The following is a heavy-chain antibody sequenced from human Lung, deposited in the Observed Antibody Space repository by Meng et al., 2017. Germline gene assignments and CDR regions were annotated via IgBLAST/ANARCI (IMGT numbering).Heavy chain of an antibody. CDR1: GFTFSRYA. V-gene: IGHV3-23*04. CDR2: ISGSGSSP. J-gene: IGHJ4*02. Sequence: EVDLVDSGGGLLQAGVSLRLSCAASGFTFSRYAMSWVRQAPGKGLEWVQAISGSGSSPYYEDSVKGRFTISRDNSKNTLYLQRNSLRAEDTAVYYCAKKGWLYWGSGDDYWGQGTLVTVSS. CDR3: AKKGWLYWGSGDDY. D-gene: IGHD7-27*01.